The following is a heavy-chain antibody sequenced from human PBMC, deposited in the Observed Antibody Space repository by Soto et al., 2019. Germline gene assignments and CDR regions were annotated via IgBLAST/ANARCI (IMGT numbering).Heavy chain of an antibody. D-gene: IGHD2-21*01. Sequence: SETLSLTCGVYGGSFSGYSWTWIRQPPGKGLEWIGEINHSGTTNYNPSLKSRVTISLDMSKNQFSLKLTSVTAADTAVYYCARVTSWAAATIPRLYYSGMDVWGQGTTVTVSS. CDR3: ARVTSWAAATIPRLYYSGMDV. CDR2: INHSGTT. CDR1: GGSFSGYS. J-gene: IGHJ6*02. V-gene: IGHV4-34*01.